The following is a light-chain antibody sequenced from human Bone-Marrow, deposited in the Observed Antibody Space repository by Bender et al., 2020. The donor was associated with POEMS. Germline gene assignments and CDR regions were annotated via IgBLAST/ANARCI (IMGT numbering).Light chain of an antibody. CDR1: ALPKQY. CDR2: KGS. V-gene: IGLV3-25*03. Sequence: SYELTQPPSVSVSPGQTARITCSGDALPKQYAYWYQQRPGQAPVLIIYKGSERPSGIPERFSGSTSGTTVTLTISGVQAEDEADYYCQSPDRSGTNWVFGGGTKLTVL. J-gene: IGLJ3*02. CDR3: QSPDRSGTNWV.